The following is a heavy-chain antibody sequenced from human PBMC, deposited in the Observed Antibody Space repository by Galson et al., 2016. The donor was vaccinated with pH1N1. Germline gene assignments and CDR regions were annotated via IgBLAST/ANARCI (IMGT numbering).Heavy chain of an antibody. CDR3: ARSIGNIGAH. Sequence: SLRLSCAASGFTFDDYAMHWVRQAPGKGLEWVSGISWNSGSIGYVDSVKGRFTISRDNAKNSLYLQMNSLRAEDTAVYYCARSIGNIGAHWGQGTLVTVSS. CDR1: GFTFDDYA. D-gene: IGHD5-12*01. CDR2: ISWNSGSI. V-gene: IGHV3-9*01. J-gene: IGHJ4*02.